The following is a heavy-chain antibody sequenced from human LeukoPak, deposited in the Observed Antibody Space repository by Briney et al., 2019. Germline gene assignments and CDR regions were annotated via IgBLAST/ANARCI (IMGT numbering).Heavy chain of an antibody. Sequence: PSETLSLTCAVSGYSISSGYYWSWIRQPPGKGLEWIGYIYYSGSTNYNPSLKSRVTISVDTSKNQFSLKLSSVTAADTAVYYCASLGYCSGGSCYHDAFDIWGQGTMVTVSS. D-gene: IGHD2-15*01. CDR2: IYYSGST. V-gene: IGHV4-61*01. CDR1: GYSISSGYY. CDR3: ASLGYCSGGSCYHDAFDI. J-gene: IGHJ3*02.